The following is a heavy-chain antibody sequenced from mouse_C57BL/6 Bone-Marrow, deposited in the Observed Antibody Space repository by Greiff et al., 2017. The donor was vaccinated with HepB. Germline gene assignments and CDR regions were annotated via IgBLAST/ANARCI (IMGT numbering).Heavy chain of an antibody. CDR1: GYTFTSYW. Sequence: VQLQQPGAELVRPGSSVKLSCKASGYTFTSYWMHWVKQRPIQGLEWIGNIDPSDSETHYNQKFKDKATLTVDKSSSTAYMQLSSLTSEDSAVYYCARTDYYGNYEDAMDYWGQGTSVTVSS. V-gene: IGHV1-52*01. J-gene: IGHJ4*01. CDR3: ARTDYYGNYEDAMDY. CDR2: IDPSDSET. D-gene: IGHD2-1*01.